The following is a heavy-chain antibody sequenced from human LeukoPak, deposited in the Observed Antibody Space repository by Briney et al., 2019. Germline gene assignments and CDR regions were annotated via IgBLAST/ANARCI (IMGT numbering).Heavy chain of an antibody. V-gene: IGHV4-30-2*01. CDR2: IYHSGST. Sequence: SETLSLTCAVSGGSISSGGYSWSWIRQPPGKGLEWIGYIYHSGSTYYNPSLKSRVTISVDRSKNQFSLKLSSVTAADTVVYYCARGLASRRNWFDPWGQGTLVTVSS. D-gene: IGHD2-2*01. CDR3: ARGLASRRNWFDP. J-gene: IGHJ5*02. CDR1: GGSISSGGYS.